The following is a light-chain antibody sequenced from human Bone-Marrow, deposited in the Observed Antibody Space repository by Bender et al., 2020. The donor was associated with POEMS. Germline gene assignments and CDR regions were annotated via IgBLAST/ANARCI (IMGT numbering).Light chain of an antibody. V-gene: IGLV2-11*01. Sequence: QSALTQPRSVSGSPGQSVTISCTGSSSDVGAYNYVSWYQQHPGKAPKLIIYEVNNRPSGVPDRFSGSKSGNTASLTISGLQAEDEADYYCTSYAGSRTFYIFGTGTKVTVL. CDR3: TSYAGSRTFYI. CDR1: SSDVGAYNY. CDR2: EVN. J-gene: IGLJ1*01.